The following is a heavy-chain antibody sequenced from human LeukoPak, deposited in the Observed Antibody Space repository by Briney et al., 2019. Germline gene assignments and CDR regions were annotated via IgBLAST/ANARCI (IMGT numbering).Heavy chain of an antibody. CDR3: VSHPDYYDSSGHLNWFDP. Sequence: PSETLSLTCTVSGGSMSSYYWSWIRQRPGKGLEWIGYIYYSGSTNYNPSLKSRVTISVDTSKNQFSLKLSSVTAADTAVYYCVSHPDYYDSSGHLNWFDPWGQGTLVTVSS. D-gene: IGHD3-22*01. V-gene: IGHV4-59*08. J-gene: IGHJ5*02. CDR1: GGSMSSYY. CDR2: IYYSGST.